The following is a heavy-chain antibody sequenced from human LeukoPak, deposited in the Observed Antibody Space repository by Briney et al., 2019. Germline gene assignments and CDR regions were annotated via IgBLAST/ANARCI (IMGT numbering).Heavy chain of an antibody. Sequence: GASVKVSCKASGYTFTGYYMHWVRQAPGQGLEWMGWINPNSGGTNYAQKFQGRVTMTRDTSISTAYMELSRLRSDDTAVYYCARASYRNPVTGDAFDIWGQGTMVTVSS. D-gene: IGHD4-11*01. CDR3: ARASYRNPVTGDAFDI. V-gene: IGHV1-2*02. CDR2: INPNSGGT. J-gene: IGHJ3*02. CDR1: GYTFTGYY.